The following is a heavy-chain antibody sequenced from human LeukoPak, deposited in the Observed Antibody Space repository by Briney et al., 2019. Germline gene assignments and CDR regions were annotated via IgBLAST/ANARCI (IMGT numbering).Heavy chain of an antibody. CDR2: INPNSGGT. V-gene: IGHV1-2*02. D-gene: IGHD5-18*01. Sequence: ASVKVSCKASGYTFTGYYMHWVRQAPGQGPEWMGWINPNSGGTNYAQKFQGRVTMTRDTSISTAYMELSRLRSDDTAVYYCARDIGYSYGSDAFDIWGQGTMVTVSS. CDR1: GYTFTGYY. CDR3: ARDIGYSYGSDAFDI. J-gene: IGHJ3*02.